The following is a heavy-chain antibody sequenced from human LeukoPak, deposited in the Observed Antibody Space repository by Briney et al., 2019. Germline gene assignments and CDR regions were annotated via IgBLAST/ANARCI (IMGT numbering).Heavy chain of an antibody. D-gene: IGHD3-10*01. V-gene: IGHV4-4*02. CDR2: IYYSGST. CDR3: AGRGRYYYGSGSRDYYYMDV. Sequence: SETLSLTCAVSGGSISSSNWWSWVRQPPGKGLEWIGSIYYSGSTYYNPSLKSRVTISVDTSKNQFSLKLSSVTAADTAVYYCAGRGRYYYGSGSRDYYYMDVWGKGTTVTVSS. J-gene: IGHJ6*03. CDR1: GGSISSSNW.